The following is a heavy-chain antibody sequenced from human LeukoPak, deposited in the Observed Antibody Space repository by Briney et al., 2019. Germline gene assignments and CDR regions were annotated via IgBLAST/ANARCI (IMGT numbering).Heavy chain of an antibody. D-gene: IGHD3-3*01. CDR1: GGSISSYY. J-gene: IGHJ4*02. CDR2: IYYSGST. V-gene: IGHV4-59*01. Sequence: PSETLSLTCTVSGGSISSYYWSWIRQPPRKGLEWIGYIYYSGSTNYNPSLKSRVTISVDTSKNQFSLKLTSVTAADTAVYYCARGVPEYYDFWSGYFYYFDYWGQGTLVTVSS. CDR3: ARGVPEYYDFWSGYFYYFDY.